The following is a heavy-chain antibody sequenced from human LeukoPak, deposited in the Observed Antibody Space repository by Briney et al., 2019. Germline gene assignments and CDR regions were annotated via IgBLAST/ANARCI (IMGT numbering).Heavy chain of an antibody. Sequence: GGSLRLSCAASDFTVSGNCMSWVRQAPGKGLEWLSVLYSGGTTYYADSVKGRFTISRDNSKNTLYLQMNSLRAEDTAVYYCARDRGYRAFDIWGQGTMVTVSS. CDR1: DFTVSGNC. J-gene: IGHJ3*02. V-gene: IGHV3-53*01. D-gene: IGHD5-12*01. CDR2: LYSGGTT. CDR3: ARDRGYRAFDI.